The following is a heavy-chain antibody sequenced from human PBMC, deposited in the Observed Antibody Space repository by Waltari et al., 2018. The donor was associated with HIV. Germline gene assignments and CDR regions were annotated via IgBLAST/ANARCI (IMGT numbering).Heavy chain of an antibody. J-gene: IGHJ2*01. CDR3: ARHALRVGAAYWNFDL. CDR1: GGSVSSRSYF. V-gene: IGHV4-39*01. D-gene: IGHD1-26*01. CDR2: IYYTGRA. Sequence: LQLQESGPGLVKPSETLSLTCTVSGGSVSSRSYFWGWIRQPPGKGLEWVGRIYYTGRAYYNPSLKSRVTISVDKSKNQFSLKVTSVTAADTAVYYCARHALRVGAAYWNFDLWGRGTLVTVSS.